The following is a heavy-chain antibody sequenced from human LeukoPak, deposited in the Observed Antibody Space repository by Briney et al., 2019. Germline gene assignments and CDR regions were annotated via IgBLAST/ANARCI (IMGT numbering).Heavy chain of an antibody. CDR1: GGSISSGSYY. CDR2: IYYSGST. D-gene: IGHD3-10*01. Sequence: SQTLSLTCTVSGGSISSGSYYWSWIRQPPGKGLEWIGYIYYSGSTNYNPSLKSRVTISVDTSKNQFSLKLSSVTAADTAVYYCARESYIYGSGSHDAFDIWGQGTMVTVSS. J-gene: IGHJ3*02. CDR3: ARESYIYGSGSHDAFDI. V-gene: IGHV4-61*01.